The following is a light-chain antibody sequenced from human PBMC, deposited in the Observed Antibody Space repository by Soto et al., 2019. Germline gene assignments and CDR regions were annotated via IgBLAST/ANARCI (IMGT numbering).Light chain of an antibody. CDR2: EVT. CDR1: SSDVGGYNY. CDR3: SSFTSRFTFV. V-gene: IGLV2-14*01. Sequence: HSVLTQPASVSGSPGQSITISCTGTSSDVGGYNYVSWYQQHPGKAPKLMIYEVTDRPSGVSDRFSGSKSGNTASLTISGLQAEDEADYYCSSFTSRFTFVFGTGTKVTVL. J-gene: IGLJ1*01.